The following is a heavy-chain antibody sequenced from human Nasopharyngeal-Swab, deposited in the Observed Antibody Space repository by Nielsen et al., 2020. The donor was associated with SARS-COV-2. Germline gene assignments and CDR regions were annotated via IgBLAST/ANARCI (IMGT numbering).Heavy chain of an antibody. D-gene: IGHD6-19*01. CDR1: GYTFTSYY. Sequence: ASVKVSCKASGYTFTSYYMHWVRQAPGQGLEWMGIINPSGGSTSYAQKLQGRVTMTTDTSTSTAYMELRSLRSDDTAVYYCARQSWVAGPIDYWGQGTLVTVSS. CDR2: INPSGGST. CDR3: ARQSWVAGPIDY. J-gene: IGHJ4*02. V-gene: IGHV1-46*01.